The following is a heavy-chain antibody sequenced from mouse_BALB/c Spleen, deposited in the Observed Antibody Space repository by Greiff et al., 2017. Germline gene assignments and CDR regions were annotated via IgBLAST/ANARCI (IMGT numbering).Heavy chain of an antibody. V-gene: IGHV5-9-4*01. Sequence: EVKVEESGGGLVKPGGSLKLSCAASGFTFSSYAMSWVRQSPEKRLEWVAEISSGGSYTYYPDTVTGRFTISRDNAKNTLYLEMSSLRSEDTAMYYCARELGRQDYAMDYWGQGTSVTVSS. J-gene: IGHJ4*01. CDR2: ISSGGSYT. D-gene: IGHD4-1*01. CDR3: ARELGRQDYAMDY. CDR1: GFTFSSYA.